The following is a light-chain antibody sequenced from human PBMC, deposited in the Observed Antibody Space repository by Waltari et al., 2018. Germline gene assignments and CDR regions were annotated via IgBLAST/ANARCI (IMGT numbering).Light chain of an antibody. CDR2: RNN. CDR3: AVWDDSLSVV. V-gene: IGLV1-47*01. J-gene: IGLJ3*02. Sequence: QSVLTQPPSASGAPGQRVTISCSGTTSTIGNNYVFWYQQLPGTAPQLLIYRNNQRPSGVPDRFSGSKSGTSASLDISGLRSEDEAEYYCAVWDDSLSVVFGGGTKLTVV. CDR1: TSTIGNNY.